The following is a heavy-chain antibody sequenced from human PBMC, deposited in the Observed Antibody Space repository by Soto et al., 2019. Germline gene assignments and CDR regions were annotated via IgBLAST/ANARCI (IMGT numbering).Heavy chain of an antibody. V-gene: IGHV3-53*01. CDR3: AVGVYGSDSDFVNTKSLHSDY. CDR1: GFTVSRNY. CDR2: IYSGGST. D-gene: IGHD3-10*01. Sequence: GGSLRLSCAASGFTVSRNYMSWVRQAPGKGLEWVSVIYSGGSTYYADSVKGRFTISRDNSKNTLYLQMNSLRAEDTAVYYCAVGVYGSDSDFVNTKSLHSDYWGQGTLVTVSS. J-gene: IGHJ4*02.